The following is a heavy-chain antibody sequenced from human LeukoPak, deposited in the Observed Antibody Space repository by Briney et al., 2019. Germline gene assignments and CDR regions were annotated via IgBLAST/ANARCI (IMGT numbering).Heavy chain of an antibody. CDR2: IYTSGST. CDR3: ARVVGAPRSYYYYGMDV. D-gene: IGHD2-15*01. Sequence: PSETLSLTCTVSGGSISSGSYYWSWIRQPAGKGLEWIGRIYTSGSTNNNPSLKSRVTISVDTSKNQFSLKLSSVTAADTAVYYCARVVGAPRSYYYYGMDVWGQGTTVTVSS. CDR1: GGSISSGSYY. V-gene: IGHV4-61*02. J-gene: IGHJ6*02.